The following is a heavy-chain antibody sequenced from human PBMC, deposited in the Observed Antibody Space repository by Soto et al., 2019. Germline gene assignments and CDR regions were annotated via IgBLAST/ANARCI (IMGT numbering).Heavy chain of an antibody. CDR3: ARDANGSGSY. J-gene: IGHJ4*02. CDR1: GGSISSGGYY. D-gene: IGHD3-10*01. CDR2: IYYSGST. Sequence: SETLSLTCTVSGGSISSGGYYWSWIRQHPGKGLEWIGYIYYSGSTYYNPSLKSRVTISVDTSKNQFSLKLSSVTAADTAVYYCARDANGSGSYWGQGTLVTVSS. V-gene: IGHV4-31*03.